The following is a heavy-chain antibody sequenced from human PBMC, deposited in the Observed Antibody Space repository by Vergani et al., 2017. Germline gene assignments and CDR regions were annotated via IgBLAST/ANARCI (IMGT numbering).Heavy chain of an antibody. CDR1: GFTFSSYA. Sequence: EVQLLESGGGLVQPGGSPRPSCAAPGFTFSSYAISWVRQAPGKGLEWVSAIRGSGGSTYYADSVKGRFTISRDNSKNTLYLQMNSLRAENTAVYYCAKDRATVTSLFDCWSQGTLVTVSS. D-gene: IGHD4-17*01. J-gene: IGHJ4*02. CDR3: AKDRATVTSLFDC. V-gene: IGHV3-23*01. CDR2: IRGSGGST.